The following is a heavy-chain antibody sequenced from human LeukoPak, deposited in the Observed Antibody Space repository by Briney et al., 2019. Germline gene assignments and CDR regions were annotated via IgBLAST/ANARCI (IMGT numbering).Heavy chain of an antibody. J-gene: IGHJ4*02. CDR1: GFTFSSYS. D-gene: IGHD3-3*01. V-gene: IGHV3-33*08. Sequence: GGSLRLSCVASGFTFSSYSMNWVRQAPGKGLEWVAVIWYDGSNKYYADSVKGRFTISRDNSKNTLYLQMNSLRAEDTAVYYCARANRVLRFLEWLLFWVYWGQGTLVTVSS. CDR2: IWYDGSNK. CDR3: ARANRVLRFLEWLLFWVY.